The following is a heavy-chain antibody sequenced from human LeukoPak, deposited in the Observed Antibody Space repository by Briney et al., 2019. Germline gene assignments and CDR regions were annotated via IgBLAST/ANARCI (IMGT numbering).Heavy chain of an antibody. CDR3: ARLAGGSSPPLRDAFDI. J-gene: IGHJ3*02. CDR1: GYSFATSW. Sequence: GASLQISCKGFGYSFATSWIGWVRQMSGKGLEWMGITHPGDSSTRYSPSFQGQVTISADKSIGTAYLQWSSLKASDTAMYYCARLAGGSSPPLRDAFDIWGQGTVVTVSS. V-gene: IGHV5-51*01. D-gene: IGHD6-13*01. CDR2: THPGDSST.